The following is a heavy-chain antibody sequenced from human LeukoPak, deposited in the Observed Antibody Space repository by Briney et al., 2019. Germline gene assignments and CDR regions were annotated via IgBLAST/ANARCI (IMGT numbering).Heavy chain of an antibody. J-gene: IGHJ4*02. CDR3: AKDLEAMIRYYFDY. CDR2: ISYDSINK. V-gene: IGHV3-30*07. D-gene: IGHD3-22*01. Sequence: GGSLRLSCAASGFTFSNHAMHWVRQTPGKGLEWVAVISYDSINKFYADSVKGRFTISRDNSKNTLYLQMSSLRAEDTAIYYCAKDLEAMIRYYFDYWGQGTLVTVSS. CDR1: GFTFSNHA.